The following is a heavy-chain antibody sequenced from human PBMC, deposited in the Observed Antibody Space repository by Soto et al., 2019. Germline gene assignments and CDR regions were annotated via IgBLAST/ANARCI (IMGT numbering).Heavy chain of an antibody. Sequence: QVQLVESGGGVVQPGRSLRLSCAASGFTFSSYAMHWVRQAPGKGLEWVAVISYDGSNKYYADSVKGRFTISRDNSKNTLYLQMNSLRAEDTAVYYCARKYYYDSSGYWFVPSFGYWGQGTLVTVSS. J-gene: IGHJ4*02. V-gene: IGHV3-30-3*01. D-gene: IGHD3-22*01. CDR3: ARKYYYDSSGYWFVPSFGY. CDR2: ISYDGSNK. CDR1: GFTFSSYA.